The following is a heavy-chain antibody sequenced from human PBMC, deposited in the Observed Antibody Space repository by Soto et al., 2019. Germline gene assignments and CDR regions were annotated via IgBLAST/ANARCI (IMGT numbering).Heavy chain of an antibody. J-gene: IGHJ4*02. Sequence: QVQLVQSGTEVKKPGASVNVSCKASGYTFTTHYMHWVRQAPGQGLEWMGIINPSGGRTTYALKFQGRVTTTSDTSTNTVYVELTSLRSEDTAIYFCARAGENYGSGTFSPPLRYYFNSWGQGTLVTVSS. CDR2: INPSGGRT. V-gene: IGHV1-46*01. CDR3: ARAGENYGSGTFSPPLRYYFNS. D-gene: IGHD3-10*01. CDR1: GYTFTTHY.